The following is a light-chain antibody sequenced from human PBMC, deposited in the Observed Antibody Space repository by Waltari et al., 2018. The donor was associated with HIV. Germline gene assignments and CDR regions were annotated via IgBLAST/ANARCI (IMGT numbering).Light chain of an antibody. J-gene: IGLJ2*01. CDR1: SSDVGAYNY. CDR2: AFT. Sequence: SALTQPPSASGSPGQSVTISCTGTSSDVGAYNYVSWFQQHPGQAPKLMIYAFTNRPPGLPVRFSGSESGTTASLTVSGRQAEDEADYYCASHAGSKDVFGGGTRLTVL. CDR3: ASHAGSKDV. V-gene: IGLV2-8*01.